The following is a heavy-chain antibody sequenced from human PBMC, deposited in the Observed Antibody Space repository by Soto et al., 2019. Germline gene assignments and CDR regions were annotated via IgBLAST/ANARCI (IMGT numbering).Heavy chain of an antibody. CDR2: IYRDDDK. J-gene: IGHJ4*02. D-gene: IGHD6-6*01. CDR3: AHRLGDSRSGGTFHC. V-gene: IGHV2-5*02. CDR1: GFSLNTGAVG. Sequence: QITLKVSGPTLVKPTQTLTLTCAISGFSLNTGAVGVGWIRQPPGRALEWLSLIYRDDDKRYSPSLKSRPTISQVITKYQVVLIMIDMDPVVSATYCCAHRLGDSRSGGTFHCWCPGTLVTFYS.